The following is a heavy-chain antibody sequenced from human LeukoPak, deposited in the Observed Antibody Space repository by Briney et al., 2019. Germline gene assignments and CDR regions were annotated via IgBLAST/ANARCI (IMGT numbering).Heavy chain of an antibody. CDR1: GESFSGYY. CDR2: INHSGST. Sequence: PSETLSLTCAVYGESFSGYYWSWIRQPPGKGLEWIGEINHSGSTNYNPSLKSRVTISVDTSKNQFSLKLSSVTAADTAVYYCARGHIAVAGRAARRFDPWGQGTLVTVSS. D-gene: IGHD6-19*01. V-gene: IGHV4-34*01. CDR3: ARGHIAVAGRAARRFDP. J-gene: IGHJ5*02.